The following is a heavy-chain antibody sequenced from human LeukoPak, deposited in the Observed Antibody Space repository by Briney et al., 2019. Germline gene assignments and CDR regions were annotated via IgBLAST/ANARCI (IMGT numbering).Heavy chain of an antibody. CDR1: GFTFSTYW. J-gene: IGHJ4*02. D-gene: IGHD1-26*01. CDR3: ARGGSDVTVGY. V-gene: IGHV3-7*01. CDR2: IKEDGSEK. Sequence: GGSLRLSCAASGFTFSTYWMSWVRQAPGKGLEWVANIKEDGSEKHYVDSVKGRFTISRDNAKNSLYLQMNSLRAEDTAIYYCARGGSDVTVGYWGQGTLVTASS.